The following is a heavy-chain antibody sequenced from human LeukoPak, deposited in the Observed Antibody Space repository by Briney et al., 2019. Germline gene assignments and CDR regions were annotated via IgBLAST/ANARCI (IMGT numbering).Heavy chain of an antibody. J-gene: IGHJ4*02. Sequence: GASVKVSCKASGYTFTSYGISWVRQAPGQGLEWMGWTSAYDGNTNYAQELQGRVTMTTDTSTSTAYMELRSLRSDDTAVYYCARVPAGYSGSWYTSPFDYWGQGTLVTVSS. CDR1: GYTFTSYG. D-gene: IGHD6-13*01. V-gene: IGHV1-18*01. CDR3: ARVPAGYSGSWYTSPFDY. CDR2: TSAYDGNT.